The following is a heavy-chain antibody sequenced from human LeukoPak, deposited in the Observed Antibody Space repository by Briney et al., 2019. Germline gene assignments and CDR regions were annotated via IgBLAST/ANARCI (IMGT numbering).Heavy chain of an antibody. Sequence: PSETLSLTCTVSGGSISSYYWSWIRQPAGKGLEWIGRIYTSGSTNYNPSLKSRVTMSVDTSKNQFSLKLSSVTAADTAVYYCARTWYSSSWIHYYYYYMDVWGKGTTVTVSS. J-gene: IGHJ6*03. D-gene: IGHD6-13*01. CDR3: ARTWYSSSWIHYYYYYMDV. CDR2: IYTSGST. CDR1: GGSISSYY. V-gene: IGHV4-4*07.